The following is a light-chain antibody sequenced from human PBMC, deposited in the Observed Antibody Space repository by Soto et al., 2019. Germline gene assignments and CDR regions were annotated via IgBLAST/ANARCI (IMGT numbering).Light chain of an antibody. CDR1: QSISSSY. CDR3: QQYDSSPRT. V-gene: IGKV3-20*01. Sequence: EIVLTQSPGTLALSPGERATLSCRASQSISSSYLAWYQQKPGQAPRLLIYAASSRATGIQDRFSGSGSGTEFTLTIKRLEPEDFAVYYCQQYDSSPRTFGQGTKVDI. CDR2: AAS. J-gene: IGKJ1*01.